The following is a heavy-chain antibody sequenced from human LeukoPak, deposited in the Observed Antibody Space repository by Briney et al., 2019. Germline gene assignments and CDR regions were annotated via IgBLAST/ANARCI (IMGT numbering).Heavy chain of an antibody. CDR2: ISGSGVST. J-gene: IGHJ4*02. V-gene: IGHV3-23*01. Sequence: GGSLRLACAASGFRFSSYAMSWVRQAPGKGLEWVSAISGSGVSTYYADSVKGRFTVSRDNSKNTLYLQMSSLRAEDTAVYYCARDLGYCSGGSCYVGYFDYWGQGTLVTVSS. D-gene: IGHD2-15*01. CDR1: GFRFSSYA. CDR3: ARDLGYCSGGSCYVGYFDY.